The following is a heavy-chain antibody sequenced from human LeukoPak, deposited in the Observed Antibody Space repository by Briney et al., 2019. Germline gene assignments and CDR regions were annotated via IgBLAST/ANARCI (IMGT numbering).Heavy chain of an antibody. CDR2: LNPSGGST. Sequence: ASVKVSCKASGYTFTSYYMHWVRQAPGQGLEWMGMLNPSGGSTSYAQKFQGRVTMTRDTSTSTVYMELRSLRSDDTAVYYCARGALYYYDSSGGSAFDYWGQGTLVTVSS. V-gene: IGHV1-46*01. J-gene: IGHJ4*02. CDR1: GYTFTSYY. D-gene: IGHD3-22*01. CDR3: ARGALYYYDSSGGSAFDY.